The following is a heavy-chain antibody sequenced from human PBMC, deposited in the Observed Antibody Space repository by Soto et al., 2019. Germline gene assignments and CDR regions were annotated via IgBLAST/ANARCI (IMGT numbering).Heavy chain of an antibody. V-gene: IGHV3-64*01. J-gene: IGHJ6*03. CDR1: GFTFSSYA. D-gene: IGHD2-2*01. CDR2: ISSNGGST. CDR3: ARDYASSRTIFYYMDV. Sequence: EVQLVESGGGLVQPGGSLRLSCAASGFTFSSYAMHWVRQAPGKGLEYVSAISSNGGSTYYANSVKGRFTISRDNSKNTLYLQMGSLRAEDMAVYYCARDYASSRTIFYYMDVWGKRTTVTVSS.